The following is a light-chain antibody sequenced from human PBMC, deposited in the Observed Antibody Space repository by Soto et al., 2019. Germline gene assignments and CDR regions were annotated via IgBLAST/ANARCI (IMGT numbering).Light chain of an antibody. CDR1: QSVSSSY. CDR2: GAS. Sequence: EIVLTQSPGTLSLSPGERATRSCTASQSVSSSYLAWYQQKPGQAPRLLIYGASSRATGIPDRFSGSGSGTDFTLTISRLEPEDFAVYYCQQYGSSITFGQGTRLEIK. V-gene: IGKV3-20*01. J-gene: IGKJ5*01. CDR3: QQYGSSIT.